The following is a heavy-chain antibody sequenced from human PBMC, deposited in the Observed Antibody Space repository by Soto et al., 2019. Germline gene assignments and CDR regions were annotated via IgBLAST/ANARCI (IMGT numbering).Heavy chain of an antibody. CDR3: APTTDYGDYERFDY. CDR1: GFTFSSYA. D-gene: IGHD4-17*01. J-gene: IGHJ4*02. Sequence: PGGSLRLSCAASGFTFSSYAMSWVRQAPGKGLEWVSSISSSSSYIYYADSVKGRFTISRDNAKNSLYLQMNSLRAEDTAVYYCAPTTDYGDYERFDYWGQGTLVTVSS. V-gene: IGHV3-21*01. CDR2: ISSSSSYI.